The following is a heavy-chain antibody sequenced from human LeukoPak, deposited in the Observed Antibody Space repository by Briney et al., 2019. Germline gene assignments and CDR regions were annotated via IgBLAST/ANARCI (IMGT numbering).Heavy chain of an antibody. CDR1: GYTFTGYY. Sequence: GAPVKVSCKTSGYTFTGYYIHWVRQAPGQGLEWMGWINPNNGGTKYAQNFQGRVTMTRDSSMSTAYMELSRLRSDDTAVYYCARDYAYDSSVHFDYWGQGTLVTVSS. J-gene: IGHJ4*02. CDR2: INPNNGGT. V-gene: IGHV1-2*02. D-gene: IGHD3-22*01. CDR3: ARDYAYDSSVHFDY.